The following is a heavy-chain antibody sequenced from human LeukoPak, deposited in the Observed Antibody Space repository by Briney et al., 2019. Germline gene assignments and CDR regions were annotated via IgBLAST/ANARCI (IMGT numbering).Heavy chain of an antibody. CDR3: ASLDAWKEFDY. Sequence: PGGSLRLFCAASGFTFSSYWMSWVRQAPGKGLEWVANIKQDGSEKYYVDSVKGRFTISRDNAKNSLYLQMNSLRAEDTAVYYCASLDAWKEFDYWGQGTLVTVSS. V-gene: IGHV3-7*01. J-gene: IGHJ4*02. CDR2: IKQDGSEK. D-gene: IGHD1-1*01. CDR1: GFTFSSYW.